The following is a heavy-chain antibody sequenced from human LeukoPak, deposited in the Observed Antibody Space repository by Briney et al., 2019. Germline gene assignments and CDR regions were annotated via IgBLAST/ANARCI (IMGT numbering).Heavy chain of an antibody. CDR3: ARGGYSSRRPKDY. D-gene: IGHD6-19*01. Sequence: PGGSLRLSCAASGFTFSSYWMSWVRQAPGKGLEWVANIKQDGSEKYYVDSVKGRFTISRDNAMNSLYLQMNSLRAEDTAVYYCARGGYSSRRPKDYWGQGTLVTVSS. J-gene: IGHJ4*02. V-gene: IGHV3-7*01. CDR1: GFTFSSYW. CDR2: IKQDGSEK.